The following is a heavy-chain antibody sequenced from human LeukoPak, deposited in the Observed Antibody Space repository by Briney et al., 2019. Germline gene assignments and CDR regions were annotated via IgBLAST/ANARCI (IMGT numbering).Heavy chain of an antibody. Sequence: MSGESLKISCKGSGYSFTSYWIGWVRQMPGKGLEWMGIIYPGDSDTRYSPSFQGQVTISADKSISTAYLQWSSLKASDTAMYYCARLESEMATIRVYYFDYWGRGTLVTVSS. J-gene: IGHJ4*02. CDR2: IYPGDSDT. CDR3: ARLESEMATIRVYYFDY. D-gene: IGHD5-24*01. CDR1: GYSFTSYW. V-gene: IGHV5-51*01.